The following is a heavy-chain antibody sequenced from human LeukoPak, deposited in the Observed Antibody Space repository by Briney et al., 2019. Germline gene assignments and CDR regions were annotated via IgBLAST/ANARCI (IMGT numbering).Heavy chain of an antibody. J-gene: IGHJ6*03. V-gene: IGHV4-34*01. CDR3: ARQVRGYSGYGNYYYYMDV. Sequence: SETLPLTCAVYGGSFSGYYWSWIRQPPGKGLEWIGEINHSGSTNYNPSLKSRVTISVDTSKNQFSLKLSSVTAADTAVYYCARQVRGYSGYGNYYYYMDVWGKGTTVTISS. D-gene: IGHD5-12*01. CDR2: INHSGST. CDR1: GGSFSGYY.